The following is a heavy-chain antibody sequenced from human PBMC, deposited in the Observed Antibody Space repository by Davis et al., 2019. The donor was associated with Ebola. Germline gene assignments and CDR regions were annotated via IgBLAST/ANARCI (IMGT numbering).Heavy chain of an antibody. D-gene: IGHD3-9*01. CDR2: INHSGST. CDR1: GGSFSVYY. V-gene: IGHV4-34*01. J-gene: IGHJ4*02. Sequence: MPSETLSPTCPLYGGSFSVYYWSWIRQLPGKGLEWIGEINHSGSTNYHPSLKSRVTISVETSKNQFSLKLRSVTAADTAVYYCARVSRGILTGYSHWGQGTLVTVSS. CDR3: ARVSRGILTGYSH.